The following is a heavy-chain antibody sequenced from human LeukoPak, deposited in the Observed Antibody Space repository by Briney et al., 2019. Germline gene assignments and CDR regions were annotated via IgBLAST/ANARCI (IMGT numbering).Heavy chain of an antibody. CDR1: GGSFSGYY. J-gene: IGHJ5*02. Sequence: KPSETLSLTCAVYGGSFSGYYWSWIRQPPGKGLEWIGEINHSGSTNYNPSLKSRVTISVDTSKNQFSLKLSSVTAADTALYYCARLNSPGWFDPWGQGTLVTVSS. CDR2: INHSGST. D-gene: IGHD4-23*01. CDR3: ARLNSPGWFDP. V-gene: IGHV4-34*01.